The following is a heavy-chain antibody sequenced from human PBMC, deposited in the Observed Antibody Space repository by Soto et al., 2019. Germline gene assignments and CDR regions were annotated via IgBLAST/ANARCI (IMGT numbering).Heavy chain of an antibody. J-gene: IGHJ3*02. Sequence: GGSLRLSCAASGFTFRSYAMSWVRQAPGKGLEWVSAISGRGGSTYDADSVKGRFTISIVNSKNTLYLQMNSLRAEDTAVYYCAKDRRLVLQYLDDDAFDIWGQGTMVTVSS. CDR3: AKDRRLVLQYLDDDAFDI. CDR2: ISGRGGST. V-gene: IGHV3-23*01. D-gene: IGHD4-4*01. CDR1: GFTFRSYA.